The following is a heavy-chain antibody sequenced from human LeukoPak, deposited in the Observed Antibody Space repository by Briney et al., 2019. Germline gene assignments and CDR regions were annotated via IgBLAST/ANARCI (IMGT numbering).Heavy chain of an antibody. D-gene: IGHD6-13*01. CDR1: GGSFSGYY. Sequence: PSETLSLTCAVYGGSFSGYYWSWIRQPPGKGLEWIGEINHSGSTNYNPSLKSRVTISVDTSKNQFSLKLSSVTAADTAVYYCARHKQQPFSNWFDPWGQGTLVTVSS. V-gene: IGHV4-34*01. CDR3: ARHKQQPFSNWFDP. CDR2: INHSGST. J-gene: IGHJ5*02.